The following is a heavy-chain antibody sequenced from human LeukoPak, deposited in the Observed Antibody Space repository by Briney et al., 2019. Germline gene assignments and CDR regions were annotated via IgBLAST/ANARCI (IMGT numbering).Heavy chain of an antibody. D-gene: IGHD4-23*01. V-gene: IGHV1-18*01. Sequence: GASVNVSCKASGYDFSSYGISWGRQAPGQGLQWLGWISVYNGKTNYGPLQGRVTMTTDTSTDTAYMELRNLRSEDTAIYYCARHMTTVVTSLDSWGPGTLVTVSS. CDR2: ISVYNGKT. CDR1: GYDFSSYG. J-gene: IGHJ4*02. CDR3: ARHMTTVVTSLDS.